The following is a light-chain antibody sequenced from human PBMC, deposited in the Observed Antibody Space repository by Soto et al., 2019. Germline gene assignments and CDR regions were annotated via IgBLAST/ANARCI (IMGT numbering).Light chain of an antibody. V-gene: IGKV3-20*01. CDR2: GAS. J-gene: IGKJ4*01. CDR1: QSVSSSY. Sequence: EIVLTQSPVTLSWSPGERATLSCRASQSVSSSYLAWYQQKPGQAPRLLIYGASSRATGIPDRFSGSGSGTDFTLTISRLEPEDFAFYYCQQYGSSPLTFGGGTKVDIK. CDR3: QQYGSSPLT.